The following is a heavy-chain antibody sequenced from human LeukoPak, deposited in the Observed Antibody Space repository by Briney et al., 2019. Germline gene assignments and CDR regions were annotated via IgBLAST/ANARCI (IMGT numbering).Heavy chain of an antibody. J-gene: IGHJ3*02. CDR2: INSDGSST. V-gene: IGHV3-74*01. D-gene: IGHD5-12*01. CDR3: ARGRAGDIVATYDAFDI. Sequence: QSGGSLRLSCAASGFTFSSYWMHWVRQAPGKGLVWVSRINSDGSSTSYADSVKGRFTISRDNAKNTLYLQMNSPRAEDTAVYYCARGRAGDIVATYDAFDIWGQGTMVTVSS. CDR1: GFTFSSYW.